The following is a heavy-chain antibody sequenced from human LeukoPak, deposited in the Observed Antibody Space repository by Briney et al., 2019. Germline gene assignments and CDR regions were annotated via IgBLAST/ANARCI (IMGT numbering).Heavy chain of an antibody. CDR1: GFTFSSYG. J-gene: IGHJ3*01. V-gene: IGHV3-23*01. CDR3: ATRQFCSGGTCYGLSL. D-gene: IGHD2-15*01. Sequence: GGSLRLSCAASGFTFSSYGIHWVRQAPGKGLEWVSVISKNGDTTYYADSVKGRFTISRDNSKNTLYLQMNSLRAEDTALYFCATRQFCSGGTCYGLSLWGQGAMVAISP. CDR2: ISKNGDTT.